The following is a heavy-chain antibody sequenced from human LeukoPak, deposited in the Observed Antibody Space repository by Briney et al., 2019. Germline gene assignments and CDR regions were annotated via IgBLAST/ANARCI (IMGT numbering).Heavy chain of an antibody. CDR2: IISSSSYI. D-gene: IGHD3-22*01. CDR3: ARELDSSGYYPGENSFDY. Sequence: GGSLRLSCAASGFTFSSYSMNWVRQAPEKGLEWVSSIISSSSYIYYADSVKGRFTISRDNAKNSLYRQMNSLRAEDTAVYYCARELDSSGYYPGENSFDYWGQGTLVTVSS. V-gene: IGHV3-21*01. CDR1: GFTFSSYS. J-gene: IGHJ4*02.